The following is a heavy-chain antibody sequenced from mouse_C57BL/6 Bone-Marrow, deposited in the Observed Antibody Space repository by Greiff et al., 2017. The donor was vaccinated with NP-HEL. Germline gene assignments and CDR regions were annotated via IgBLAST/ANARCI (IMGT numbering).Heavy chain of an antibody. V-gene: IGHV1-42*01. CDR3: ARRRILLPFAY. J-gene: IGHJ3*01. CDR1: GYSFTGYY. CDR2: INPSTGGT. Sequence: EVQRVESGPELVKPGASVKISCKASGYSFTGYYMNWVKQSPEKSLEWIGEINPSTGGTTYNQKFKAKATLTVDKSSSTAYMQLKSLTSEDSAVYYCARRRILLPFAYWGQGTLVTVSA. D-gene: IGHD1-1*01.